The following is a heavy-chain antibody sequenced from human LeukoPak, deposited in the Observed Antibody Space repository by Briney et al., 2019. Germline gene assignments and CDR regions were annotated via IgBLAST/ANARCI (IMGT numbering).Heavy chain of an antibody. V-gene: IGHV4-59*01. CDR3: ATRFFGVATRDAFDI. J-gene: IGHJ3*02. D-gene: IGHD3-3*01. Sequence: SETLSLTCTVSGGSISSYYWSWIRQPPGKGLEWIGYIYYSGSTNYNPSLKSRVTISVDTSKNQFSLKLSSVTAADTAVYYCATRFFGVATRDAFDIWGQGTMVTVSS. CDR2: IYYSGST. CDR1: GGSISSYY.